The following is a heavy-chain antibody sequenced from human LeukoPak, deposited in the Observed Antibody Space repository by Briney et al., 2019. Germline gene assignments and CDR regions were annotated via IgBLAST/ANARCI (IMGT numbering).Heavy chain of an antibody. D-gene: IGHD3-9*01. Sequence: SVTVSCTASGGTFSSYAISWVRQAPGQGLEWMGRIIPILGIANYAQKFQGRVTITADKSTSTAYMELSSLRSEDTAVYYCAREAGSWDILTGYYYYYGMDVWGQGTTVTVSS. CDR3: AREAGSWDILTGYYYYYGMDV. CDR1: GGTFSSYA. CDR2: IIPILGIA. J-gene: IGHJ6*02. V-gene: IGHV1-69*04.